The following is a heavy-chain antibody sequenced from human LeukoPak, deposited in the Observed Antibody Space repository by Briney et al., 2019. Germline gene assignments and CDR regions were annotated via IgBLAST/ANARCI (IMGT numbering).Heavy chain of an antibody. CDR2: ISGSGGST. D-gene: IGHD4-17*01. J-gene: IGHJ3*02. V-gene: IGHV3-23*01. Sequence: PGGSLRLSCAASGFTFSSYAMSWVRQAPGKGLEWVSTISGSGGSTYYADSAKGRFTISRDNSKNTLYLQMNSLRAEDTAVYYCAKSMTTVTPRDDDAFDIWGQGTMVTVSS. CDR1: GFTFSSYA. CDR3: AKSMTTVTPRDDDAFDI.